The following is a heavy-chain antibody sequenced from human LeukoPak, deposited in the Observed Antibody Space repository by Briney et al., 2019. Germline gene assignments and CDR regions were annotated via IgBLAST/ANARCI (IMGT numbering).Heavy chain of an antibody. V-gene: IGHV3-21*04. CDR1: GFTFSSYS. D-gene: IGHD2/OR15-2a*01. Sequence: GGSLRLSCAASGFTFSSYSMNWVRQAPGKGLEWVSGITANTRGSITYYADSVKGRFTISRDSSKGTLYLQMNSLRAEDTAVYFCARGGYFSFDYWGQGTLVTVSS. CDR3: ARGGYFSFDY. J-gene: IGHJ4*02. CDR2: ITANTRGSIT.